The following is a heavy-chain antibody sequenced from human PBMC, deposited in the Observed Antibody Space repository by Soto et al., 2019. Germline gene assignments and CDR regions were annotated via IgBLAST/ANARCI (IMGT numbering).Heavy chain of an antibody. Sequence: ASEAVSCKASGFTFPSSAMQWVRQARGQRLEWIGWIVVGSGNTNYAQKFQERVTITRDMSTSTAYMELSSLRSEDTAVYYCAAEGTVTTGMDVWG. CDR1: GFTFPSSA. J-gene: IGHJ6*02. CDR2: IVVGSGNT. V-gene: IGHV1-58*02. CDR3: AAEGTVTTGMDV. D-gene: IGHD4-17*01.